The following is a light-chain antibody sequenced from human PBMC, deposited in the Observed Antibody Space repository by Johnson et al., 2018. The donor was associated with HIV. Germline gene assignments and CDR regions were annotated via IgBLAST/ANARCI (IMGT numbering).Light chain of an antibody. CDR3: GTWDSSLRKV. CDR1: SSNIGNNY. V-gene: IGLV1-51*02. CDR2: ENN. Sequence: QSVLTQPPSVSAAPGQKVTISCSGSSSNIGNNYVSWYRQLPGTAPKLLIYENNKRPSGIPDRFSGSKSGPSATLGITGLQTGDEADYYCGTWDSSLRKVFGTVTKGTVL. J-gene: IGLJ1*01.